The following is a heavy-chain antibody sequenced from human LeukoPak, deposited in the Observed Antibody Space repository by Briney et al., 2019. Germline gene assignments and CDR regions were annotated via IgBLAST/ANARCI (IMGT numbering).Heavy chain of an antibody. CDR2: ISTSGST. D-gene: IGHD2-2*01. CDR3: ARFTGYCSGTSCSPNAFDI. V-gene: IGHV4-61*02. Sequence: PSETLSLTCTVSGYSISSGTYYWTWIRQPAGKGLEWIGRISTSGSTNYNPSLKSRVTISLDTSKNQFSLKLSSVTAADTAVFYCARFTGYCSGTSCSPNAFDIWGQGTMVTVSS. CDR1: GYSISSGTYY. J-gene: IGHJ3*02.